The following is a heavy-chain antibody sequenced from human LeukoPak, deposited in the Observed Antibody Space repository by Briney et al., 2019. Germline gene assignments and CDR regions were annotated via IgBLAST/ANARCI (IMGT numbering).Heavy chain of an antibody. J-gene: IGHJ4*02. V-gene: IGHV1-46*03. D-gene: IGHD5-12*01. Sequence: ASVKVSCKASVYTFTSYYMHWVRQAPGQGLEWMGIINPSGGSTSYAQKFQGRVTMTRDTSTSTVYMELSSLRSEDTAVYYCARERYSGYDLGYWGQGTLVTVSS. CDR3: ARERYSGYDLGY. CDR2: INPSGGST. CDR1: VYTFTSYY.